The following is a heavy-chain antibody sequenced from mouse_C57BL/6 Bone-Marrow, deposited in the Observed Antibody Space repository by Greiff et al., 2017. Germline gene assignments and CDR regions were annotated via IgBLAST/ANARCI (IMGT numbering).Heavy chain of an antibody. CDR3: ARQDSNWYFDV. Sequence: EVQVVESGGGLVQPGGSLKLSCAASGFTFSDYYMYWVRQTPEKRLEWVAYISNGGGSTYYPDTVKGRFTISRDNAKNTLYLQMSRLKSEDTAMYYCARQDSNWYFDVWGTGTTVTVSS. CDR1: GFTFSDYY. D-gene: IGHD2-5*01. CDR2: ISNGGGST. J-gene: IGHJ1*03. V-gene: IGHV5-12*01.